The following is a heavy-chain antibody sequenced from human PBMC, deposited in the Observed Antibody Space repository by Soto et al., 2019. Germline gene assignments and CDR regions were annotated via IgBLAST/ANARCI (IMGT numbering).Heavy chain of an antibody. CDR3: ARDLSHIVVVTAPPFDY. CDR1: GFTFEDYA. V-gene: IGHV3-9*01. D-gene: IGHD2-21*02. Sequence: EVQLVESGGGLVQPGRSPRLSCAASGFTFEDYAMHWVRQAPGKGLEWVSGISRDSGTIGYADSVKGRFTISRDNAKNSLYLQINSLSGEDTAFYYCARDLSHIVVVTAPPFDYWGQGTLVTVSS. CDR2: ISRDSGTI. J-gene: IGHJ4*02.